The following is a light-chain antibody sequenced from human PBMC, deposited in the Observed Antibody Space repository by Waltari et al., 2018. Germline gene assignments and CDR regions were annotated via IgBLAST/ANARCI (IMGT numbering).Light chain of an antibody. V-gene: IGLV7-46*01. CDR3: FLSYSGAVI. Sequence: QAVVTQEPSLTVSPGGTVTHTGGYSTGAVTSGHYPNWFQQKPGQAPRTLIYDTSNKHSWTPARFSGSLLGGKAALTLSGAQPEDEANYYCFLSYSGAVIFGGGTKLTVL. CDR1: TGAVTSGHY. J-gene: IGLJ2*01. CDR2: DTS.